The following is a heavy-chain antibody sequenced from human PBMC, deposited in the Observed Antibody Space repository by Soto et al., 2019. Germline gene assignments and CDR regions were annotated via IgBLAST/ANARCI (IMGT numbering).Heavy chain of an antibody. CDR1: GDIFDNYA. J-gene: IGHJ5*02. D-gene: IGHD5-12*01. CDR3: VRDYSGYDPALNRFDP. V-gene: IGHV1-69*06. CDR2: ISPVIGTT. Sequence: SVKVSCKASGDIFDNYAISWVRQAPGQGLEWLGGISPVIGTTHYAQRFQGRLTITADRSTMTTYMELSGLKSEDTAIYFCVRDYSGYDPALNRFDPWGQGTLVTVSS.